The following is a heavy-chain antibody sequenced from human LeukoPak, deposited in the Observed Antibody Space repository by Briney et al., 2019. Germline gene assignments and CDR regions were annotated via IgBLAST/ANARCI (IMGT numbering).Heavy chain of an antibody. D-gene: IGHD6-13*01. J-gene: IGHJ4*02. CDR2: IYPGDSDT. Sequence: GESLKISCKGSGYSFTSYWIGWVRQMPGKGLEWMGIIYPGDSDTRYSPSFQGQVTISADKSISTAYLQWSSLKASDTAMYYCARLSRVPLEPGIAAAGEADYWGQGTLVTVSS. CDR1: GYSFTSYW. V-gene: IGHV5-51*01. CDR3: ARLSRVPLEPGIAAAGEADY.